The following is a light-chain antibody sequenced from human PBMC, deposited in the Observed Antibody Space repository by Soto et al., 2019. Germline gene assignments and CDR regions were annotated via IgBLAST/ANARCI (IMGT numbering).Light chain of an antibody. CDR2: GAS. J-gene: IGKJ1*01. CDR3: QPYNTWPWT. CDR1: QSISDT. Sequence: EIRMRESPGKRSVFRGQRATISYMASQSISDTLAWYQQKPGQAPRLLIYGASTRATGFPARFSGSGSGTDFTLTISSLQSEDFAVYYCQPYNTWPWTFGQGTKVDIK. V-gene: IGKV3-15*01.